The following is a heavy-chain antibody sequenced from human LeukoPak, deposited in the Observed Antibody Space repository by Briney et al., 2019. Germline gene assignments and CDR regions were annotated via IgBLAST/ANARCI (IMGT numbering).Heavy chain of an antibody. CDR1: GGSFSGYY. CDR3: ARGAPATIYYYYGMDV. V-gene: IGHV4-34*01. D-gene: IGHD5-12*01. J-gene: IGHJ6*02. Sequence: SETLSLTCAVYGGSFSGYYWSWIRQPPGKGLEWIGEINHSGSTNYNPSLKSRVTISVDTSKNQFSLKLSSVTAADTAVYYCARGAPATIYYYYGMDVWGQGTTVTASS. CDR2: INHSGST.